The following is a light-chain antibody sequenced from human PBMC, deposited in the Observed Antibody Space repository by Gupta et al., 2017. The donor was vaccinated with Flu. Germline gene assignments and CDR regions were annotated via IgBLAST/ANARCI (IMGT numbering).Light chain of an antibody. CDR2: DAS. CDR1: QSVSNT. V-gene: IGKV3-11*01. CDR3: QQRSSWPLT. J-gene: IGKJ4*02. Sequence: PATLSVSPGERATLSCRASQSVSNTLAWYQQKPGQAPRLLIYDASNRATGIPDRFSGSGSGTDFTLTISSLEPEDFAVYYCQQRSSWPLTFGGGTRVEIK.